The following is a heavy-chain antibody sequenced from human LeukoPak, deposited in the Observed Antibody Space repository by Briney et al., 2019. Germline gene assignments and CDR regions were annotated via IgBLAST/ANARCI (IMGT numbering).Heavy chain of an antibody. CDR2: MNPNSGNT. V-gene: IGHV1-8*01. CDR1: RYTFTSND. Sequence: ASVKVSCKASRYTFTSNDINWVRQATGQGLEWMGWMNPNSGNTGYAQKFQGRVTMTRNTSISTAYMELSSLRSEDTAVYYCARGGDSSGHTDYWGQGTLVTVSS. J-gene: IGHJ4*02. D-gene: IGHD3-22*01. CDR3: ARGGDSSGHTDY.